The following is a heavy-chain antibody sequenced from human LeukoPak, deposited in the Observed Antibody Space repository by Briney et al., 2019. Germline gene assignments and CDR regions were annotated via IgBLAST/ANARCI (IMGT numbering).Heavy chain of an antibody. Sequence: SETLSLTCGISGHSVSSGHYWGWIRQPPGKGLEWIGNIYQSGSTYYNTSLKSRVTISVDTSKNQFSLNLNSVTAAGTAVYYCARGGAYCSAGSWFPDYLDYWGRGTLVTVSS. J-gene: IGHJ4*02. CDR2: IYQSGST. D-gene: IGHD2-15*01. CDR3: ARGGAYCSAGSWFPDYLDY. CDR1: GHSVSSGHY. V-gene: IGHV4-38-2*01.